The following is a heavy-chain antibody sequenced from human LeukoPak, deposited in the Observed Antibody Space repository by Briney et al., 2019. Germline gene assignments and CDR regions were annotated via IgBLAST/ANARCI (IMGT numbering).Heavy chain of an antibody. D-gene: IGHD2-15*01. CDR3: AKDARRGSGGSCYACYFDY. V-gene: IGHV3-23*01. J-gene: IGHJ4*02. CDR1: GFTFSRYA. CDR2: ISGSGGST. Sequence: GGSLRLSCAASGFTFSRYAMSWVRQSPGKGLEWVSAISGSGGSTYYADSVKGRFTISRDNSKNTLYLQMNSLRAEDTAVYYCAKDARRGSGGSCYACYFDYWGQGTLVTVSS.